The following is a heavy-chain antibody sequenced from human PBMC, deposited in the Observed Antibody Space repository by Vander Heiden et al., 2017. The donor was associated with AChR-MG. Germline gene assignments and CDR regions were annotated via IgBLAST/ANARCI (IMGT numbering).Heavy chain of an antibody. Sequence: EVQLVESGGGLVQPGGSLRLSCAASGFTFSSYWMHWVRQAPGKGLGWVSRINSEGSSTSYADSVKGRFTISRDNAKNTLYLQMNSLRAEDTAVYYCVNGERDIVATTTVYYYYYYGMDVWGQGTTVTVSS. D-gene: IGHD5-12*01. CDR2: INSEGSST. CDR1: GFTFSSYW. J-gene: IGHJ6*02. V-gene: IGHV3-74*01. CDR3: VNGERDIVATTTVYYYYYYGMDV.